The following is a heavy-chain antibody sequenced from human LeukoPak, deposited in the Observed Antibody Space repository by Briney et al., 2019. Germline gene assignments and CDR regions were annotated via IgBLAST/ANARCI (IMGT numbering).Heavy chain of an antibody. D-gene: IGHD2-2*01. CDR1: GGSFSGYY. CDR2: INHSGST. V-gene: IGHV4-34*01. J-gene: IGHJ6*02. CDR3: ARGVHDCSSTSCYGPHGGMDV. Sequence: SETLSPTCAVYGGSFSGYYWSWIRQPPGKGLEWIGEINHSGSTNYNPSLKSRVTISVDTSKNQFSLKLSSVTAADTAVYYCARGVHDCSSTSCYGPHGGMDVWGQGTTVTVSS.